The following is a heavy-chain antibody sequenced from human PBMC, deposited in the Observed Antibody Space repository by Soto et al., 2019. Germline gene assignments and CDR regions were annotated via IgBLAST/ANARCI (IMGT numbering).Heavy chain of an antibody. D-gene: IGHD3-22*01. J-gene: IGHJ4*02. CDR1: GGSISSGDYY. Sequence: PSETLSLTCTVSGGSISSGDYYWSWIRQPPGKGLEWIGYIYYSGSTYYNPSLKSRVTISVDTSKNQFSLKLSSVTAADTAVYYCARVGPGYYLPVDYWGQGTLVTVSS. CDR2: IYYSGST. V-gene: IGHV4-30-4*01. CDR3: ARVGPGYYLPVDY.